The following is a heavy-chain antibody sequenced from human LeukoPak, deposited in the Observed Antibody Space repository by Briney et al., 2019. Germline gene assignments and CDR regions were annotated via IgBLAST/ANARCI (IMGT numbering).Heavy chain of an antibody. CDR2: FDPEGGET. CDR1: GYTLTELS. D-gene: IGHD2-2*01. CDR3: ATLKYPRDY. J-gene: IGHJ4*02. Sequence: ASVKVSCKVSGYTLTELSMHWVRQAPGKGLEWMGGFDPEGGETIYAQKFQGRVTMTGDTSTDTAYMELSSLRSEDTAVYYCATLKYPRDYWGQGTLVTVSS. V-gene: IGHV1-24*01.